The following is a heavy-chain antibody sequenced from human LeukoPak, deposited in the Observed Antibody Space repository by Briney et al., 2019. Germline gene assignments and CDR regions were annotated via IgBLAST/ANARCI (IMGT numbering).Heavy chain of an antibody. CDR2: INPRGDAT. J-gene: IGHJ5*02. Sequence: ASVKVSCKASGYIFTTYSIHWVRQAPGQGLEWMGMINPRGDATIYAQKFQGRLTMTTDTSTTTVYMELSSLRSEDTGLYYCARKWSSRDWFDPWGQGTPVTVSS. V-gene: IGHV1-46*01. D-gene: IGHD2-8*01. CDR3: ARKWSSRDWFDP. CDR1: GYIFTTYS.